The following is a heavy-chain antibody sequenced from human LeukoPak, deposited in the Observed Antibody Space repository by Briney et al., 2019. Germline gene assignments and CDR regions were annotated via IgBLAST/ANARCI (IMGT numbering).Heavy chain of an antibody. Sequence: PGRSLRLSCAASGFTFSSYAMHWVRQAPGKGLEWVAVISYDGSNKYYADSVKGRFTISRDNSKNTLYLQMNSLRAEDTAVYYCARDAAYSSSWYWFDPWGQGTLVTVSS. V-gene: IGHV3-30*04. CDR2: ISYDGSNK. J-gene: IGHJ5*02. D-gene: IGHD6-13*01. CDR3: ARDAAYSSSWYWFDP. CDR1: GFTFSSYA.